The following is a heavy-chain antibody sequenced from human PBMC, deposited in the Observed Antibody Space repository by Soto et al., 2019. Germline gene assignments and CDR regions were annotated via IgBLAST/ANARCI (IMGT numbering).Heavy chain of an antibody. J-gene: IGHJ4*02. CDR1: GFTFSSYA. CDR2: ISGIGGST. CDR3: AKDSPPIEVVVPAARAPFDY. Sequence: PGGSLRLSCAASGFTFSSYAMSWVRQAPGKGLEWVSAISGIGGSTYYADSVKGRFTISRDNSKNTLYLQMNSLRAEDTAVYYCAKDSPPIEVVVPAARAPFDYWGQGTLVTVSS. V-gene: IGHV3-23*01. D-gene: IGHD2-2*01.